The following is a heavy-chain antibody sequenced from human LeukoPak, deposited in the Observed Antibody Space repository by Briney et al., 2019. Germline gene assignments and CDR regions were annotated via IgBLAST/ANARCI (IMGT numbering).Heavy chain of an antibody. CDR2: ISSSSSYI. V-gene: IGHV3-21*01. J-gene: IGHJ3*01. D-gene: IGHD2-15*01. Sequence: GGSLRLSCAASGFTFSSYSMNWVRQAPGKGLEWVSSISSSSSYIYYADSVKGRFTISRDNAKNSLYLQLNGRRAEDTAVYYCARDDCSGGRCFSKDAFDLWGQGTMVTVS. CDR1: GFTFSSYS. CDR3: ARDDCSGGRCFSKDAFDL.